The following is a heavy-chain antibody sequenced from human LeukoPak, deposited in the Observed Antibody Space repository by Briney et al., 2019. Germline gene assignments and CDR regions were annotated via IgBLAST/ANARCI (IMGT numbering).Heavy chain of an antibody. CDR1: GDSISSGTYY. V-gene: IGHV4-61*02. J-gene: IGHJ5*02. Sequence: SETLSLTCTVSGDSISSGTYYWSWIRQPAGKGLEWIGRIYTSGSTNYNPSLKSRVTISVDTSKNQFSLKLSSVTAADTAVYYCARDNGKWLRPDWRKNWFDPWGQGTLVTVSS. CDR2: IYTSGST. D-gene: IGHD5-12*01. CDR3: ARDNGKWLRPDWRKNWFDP.